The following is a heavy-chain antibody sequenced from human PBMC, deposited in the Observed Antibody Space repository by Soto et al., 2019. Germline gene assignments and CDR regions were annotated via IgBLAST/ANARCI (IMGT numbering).Heavy chain of an antibody. CDR2: IYYSGST. D-gene: IGHD4-17*01. CDR1: GGSISSYY. V-gene: IGHV4-59*08. Sequence: PSETLSLTCTGSGGSISSYYWSWIRQPPGKGLEWIGYIYYSGSTNYNPSLKSRVTISVDTSKNQFSLKLSSVTAADTAVYYCARQMTNDYGDYFDYWGQGTLVT. J-gene: IGHJ4*02. CDR3: ARQMTNDYGDYFDY.